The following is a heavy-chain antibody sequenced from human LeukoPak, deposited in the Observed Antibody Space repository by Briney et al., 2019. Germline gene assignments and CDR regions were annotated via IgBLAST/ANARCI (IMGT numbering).Heavy chain of an antibody. CDR3: AKDDRYSSGWYDY. Sequence: GRSLRLSCAASGFTFSSYAMHWVRQAPGKGLEWVAVISYDGSNKYYADSVKGRFTISRDNSKNTLYLQMNSLRAEDTAVYYCAKDDRYSSGWYDYWGQGTLVTVSS. CDR1: GFTFSSYA. J-gene: IGHJ4*02. D-gene: IGHD6-19*01. V-gene: IGHV3-30-3*01. CDR2: ISYDGSNK.